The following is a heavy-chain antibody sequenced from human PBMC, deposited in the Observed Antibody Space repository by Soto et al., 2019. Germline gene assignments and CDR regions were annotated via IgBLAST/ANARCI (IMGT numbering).Heavy chain of an antibody. Sequence: SETLSLTCTVSGGSISSGGYYWSWIRQHPGKGLEWIGYIYYSGSTYYNPSLKSRVTISVDTSKNQFSLKLSSVTAADTAVYYCARADIVVVPAANWFDPWGQGTLVTVSS. V-gene: IGHV4-31*03. CDR2: IYYSGST. J-gene: IGHJ5*02. D-gene: IGHD2-2*01. CDR1: GGSISSGGYY. CDR3: ARADIVVVPAANWFDP.